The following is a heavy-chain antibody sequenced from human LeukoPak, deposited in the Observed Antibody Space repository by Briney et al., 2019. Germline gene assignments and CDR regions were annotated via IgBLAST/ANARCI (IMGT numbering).Heavy chain of an antibody. CDR2: FSSSSGTM. J-gene: IGHJ4*02. CDR3: ATVGSSWFYDY. CDR1: GFTFSTYR. V-gene: IGHV3-48*01. D-gene: IGHD6-13*01. Sequence: GGSLRLSCAASGFTFSTYRMNWVRQAPGKGLEWVSYFSSSSGTMYYADSVRGRFTISRDIAKNSLYLQMNSLRAEDTAVYYCATVGSSWFYDYWGQGTLVSVSS.